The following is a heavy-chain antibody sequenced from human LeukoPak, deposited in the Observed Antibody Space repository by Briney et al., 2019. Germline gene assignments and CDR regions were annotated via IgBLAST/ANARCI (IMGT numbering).Heavy chain of an antibody. CDR1: GFTVSSNY. J-gene: IGHJ3*02. Sequence: PGGSLRLSCAASGFTVSSNYMSWVRQAPGKGLEWVSVIYSGGSTYYADSVKGRFTISRDNSKNTLYLQMNSLRAEDTAVYYCARELVGATFGAFDIWGQGTMVTVSS. D-gene: IGHD1-26*01. CDR2: IYSGGST. V-gene: IGHV3-53*01. CDR3: ARELVGATFGAFDI.